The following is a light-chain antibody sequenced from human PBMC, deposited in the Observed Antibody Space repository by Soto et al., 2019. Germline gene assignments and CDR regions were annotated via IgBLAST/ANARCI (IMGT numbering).Light chain of an antibody. V-gene: IGKV1-5*03. Sequence: MTQSPSTLSGYVGDRVTITCRASQTISSWLAWYQQKPGKAPKLLIYAASSLNSGVPSRFSGSGSGTEFTLTISSLQPEDFATYYCQHYNSYPATFGQGTNVDIK. CDR2: AAS. CDR3: QHYNSYPAT. CDR1: QTISSW. J-gene: IGKJ1*01.